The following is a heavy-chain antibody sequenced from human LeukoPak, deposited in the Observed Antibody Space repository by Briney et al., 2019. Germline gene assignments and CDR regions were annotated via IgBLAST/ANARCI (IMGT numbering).Heavy chain of an antibody. V-gene: IGHV3-7*03. CDR1: GFTFSSYW. CDR3: AREVEGVTTIDY. J-gene: IGHJ4*02. D-gene: IGHD4-17*01. Sequence: GGSLRLSCAASGFTFSSYWMSWVRQAPGKGLECAANIKQDGSEKYYVDSVKGRFTISRDNAKNSLYLQVNSLRAEDTAVYYCAREVEGVTTIDYWGQGTLVTVSS. CDR2: IKQDGSEK.